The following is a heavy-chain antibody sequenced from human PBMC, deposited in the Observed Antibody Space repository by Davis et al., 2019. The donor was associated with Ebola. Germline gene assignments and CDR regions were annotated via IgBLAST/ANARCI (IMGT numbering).Heavy chain of an antibody. V-gene: IGHV1-3*01. CDR1: GYIFTTYA. D-gene: IGHD3-16*01. Sequence: AASVKVSCKASGYIFTTYAMHWVRQAPGQRLEWMGWVHGGNGNTKYSQRFQGRVTITTDTSANTAYLDLSSLRSDDTAVYYCARGVGGYCFDYWGQGTLVTVSS. J-gene: IGHJ4*02. CDR3: ARGVGGYCFDY. CDR2: VHGGNGNT.